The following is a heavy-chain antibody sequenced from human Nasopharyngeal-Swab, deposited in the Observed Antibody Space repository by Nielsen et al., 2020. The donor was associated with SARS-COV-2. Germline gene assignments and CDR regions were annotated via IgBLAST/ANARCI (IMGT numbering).Heavy chain of an antibody. CDR1: GFTFSSYS. J-gene: IGHJ6*02. D-gene: IGHD6-25*01. CDR3: AGGSAAGPYYYYYGMDV. V-gene: IGHV3-21*01. Sequence: LSLTCAASGFTFSSYSMNWVRQAPGKGLEWVSSISSSSSYIYYADSVKGRFTISRDNAKNSLYLQMNSLRAEDTAVYYCAGGSAAGPYYYYYGMDVWGQGTTVTVSS. CDR2: ISSSSSYI.